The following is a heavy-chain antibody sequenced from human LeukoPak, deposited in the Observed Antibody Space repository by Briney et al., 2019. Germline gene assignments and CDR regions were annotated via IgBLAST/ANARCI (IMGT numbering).Heavy chain of an antibody. V-gene: IGHV1-46*01. CDR1: GYTFTSYY. CDR3: AGVGATTSTEFDP. D-gene: IGHD1-26*01. J-gene: IGHJ5*02. CDR2: INPSGGST. Sequence: ASVKVSCKASGYTFTSYYMHWVRQAPGQGLEWMGIINPSGGSTSYAQKFQGKVTITADVSTSTAYMELSSLKSEDTAVYYCAGVGATTSTEFDPWGQGTLVTVSS.